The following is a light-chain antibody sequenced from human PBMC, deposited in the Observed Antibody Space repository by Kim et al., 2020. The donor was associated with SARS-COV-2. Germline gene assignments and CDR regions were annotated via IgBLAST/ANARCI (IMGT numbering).Light chain of an antibody. V-gene: IGKV3-20*01. CDR3: QQYSSAPDN. CDR1: QSVRGRY. CDR2: GAS. J-gene: IGKJ2*01. Sequence: SPGERATLSCRASQSVRGRYLAWYQQKPGQPPRLLIYGASNRATGIPDRFSGIGSGTDFTLTISRLEPEDFAVYYCQQYSSAPDNFGQGTKLEI.